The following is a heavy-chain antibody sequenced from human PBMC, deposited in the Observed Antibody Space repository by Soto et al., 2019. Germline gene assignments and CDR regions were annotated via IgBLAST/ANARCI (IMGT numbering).Heavy chain of an antibody. CDR3: ARGGDAAKVIRLNWFDP. CDR1: GFTFSSYN. CDR2: GSSSSTYI. D-gene: IGHD5-18*01. J-gene: IGHJ5*02. V-gene: IGHV3-21*01. Sequence: EVQLVESGGGLVKPGGSLRLSCAASGFTFSSYNMNWVRQAPGKGLEWVSSGSSSSTYIYYADSVKGRFTIHRDNAKNSLYLQMNSLRAEDTAVYYRARGGDAAKVIRLNWFDPWGQGTLVTVSS.